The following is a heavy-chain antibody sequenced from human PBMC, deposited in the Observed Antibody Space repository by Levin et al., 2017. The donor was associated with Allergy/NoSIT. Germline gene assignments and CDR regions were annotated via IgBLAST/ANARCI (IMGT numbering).Heavy chain of an antibody. J-gene: IGHJ4*02. D-gene: IGHD3-16*01. V-gene: IGHV3-33*01. CDR1: GFTFSNYG. Sequence: GGSLRLSCAASGFTFSNYGMHWVRQAPGKGPEWVAVIYYDGSKKYYVDSVKGRFTISRDNSKNTLYLQMNSLRAEDTAVYYCARGAPRRGTKGFDYWGQGTPATVSS. CDR2: IYYDGSKK. CDR3: ARGAPRRGTKGFDY.